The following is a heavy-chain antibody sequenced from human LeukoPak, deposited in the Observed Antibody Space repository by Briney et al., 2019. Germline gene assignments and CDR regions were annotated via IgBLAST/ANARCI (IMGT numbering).Heavy chain of an antibody. CDR1: GGSISSGGYY. CDR2: IYYSGST. D-gene: IGHD1-26*01. Sequence: PSETLSLTCTVSGGSISSGGYYWSWIRQHPGKGLEWIGYIYYSGSTYYNPSLKSRVTISVDTSKNQFSLKLSSVTAADTAVYYCVRAKFSGSHPTDVTEWGQGTLVTVSS. V-gene: IGHV4-31*03. CDR3: VRAKFSGSHPTDVTE. J-gene: IGHJ4*02.